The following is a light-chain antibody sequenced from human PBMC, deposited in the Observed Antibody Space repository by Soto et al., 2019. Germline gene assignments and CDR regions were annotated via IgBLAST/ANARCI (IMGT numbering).Light chain of an antibody. CDR2: STN. CDR3: VLYMGGVWV. Sequence: QAVVTQEPSFSVSPGGTVTLTCGLNSGSVSTNYYPSWFQQTPGQAPRTLIYSTNTRSSGVPDRFSGSILGNKAALTITGAQADDESDYYCVLYMGGVWVFGGGTKLTVL. V-gene: IGLV8-61*01. CDR1: SGSVSTNYY. J-gene: IGLJ3*02.